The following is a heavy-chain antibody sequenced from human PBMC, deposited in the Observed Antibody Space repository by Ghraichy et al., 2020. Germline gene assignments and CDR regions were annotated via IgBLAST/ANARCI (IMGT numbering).Heavy chain of an antibody. D-gene: IGHD3-3*01. Sequence: SETLSLTCTVSGGSISSYYWSWIRQPPGKGLEWIGYIYYSGSTNYNPSLKSRVTISVDTSKNQFSLKLSSVTAADTAVYYCARGKEIHYDFWSGYYGLSNYYYYMDVWGKGTTVTVSS. CDR3: ARGKEIHYDFWSGYYGLSNYYYYMDV. V-gene: IGHV4-59*01. J-gene: IGHJ6*03. CDR2: IYYSGST. CDR1: GGSISSYY.